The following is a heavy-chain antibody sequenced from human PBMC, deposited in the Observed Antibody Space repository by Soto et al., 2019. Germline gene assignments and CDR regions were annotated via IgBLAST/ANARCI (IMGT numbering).Heavy chain of an antibody. CDR3: ARDRGLAATTDY. D-gene: IGHD1-26*01. CDR2: IYYSGST. Sequence: TLSLTCTVSGGSISSGDYYWSWIRQPPGKGLEWIGYIYYSGSTYYNPSLKSRITISVDTSKNQFSLRLSSVTAADTAVYYCARDRGLAATTDYWGQGTLVTVSS. J-gene: IGHJ4*02. CDR1: GGSISSGDYY. V-gene: IGHV4-30-4*01.